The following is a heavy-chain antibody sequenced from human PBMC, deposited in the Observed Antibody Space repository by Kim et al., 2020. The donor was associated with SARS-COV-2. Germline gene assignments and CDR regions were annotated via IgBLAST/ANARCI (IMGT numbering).Heavy chain of an antibody. D-gene: IGHD3-16*01. CDR3: AKGGATAWLMGD. V-gene: IGHV4-59*02. CDR1: GDSVSHSY. CDR2: VYSTGST. Sequence: SETLSLTCTVSGDSVSHSYWSWLRQPPGKGLEWIGYVYSTGSTKYNPSLNSRVTMSIDTSKNQFSLKLTSMTAADTSMYYCAKGGATAWLMGDWGQETL. J-gene: IGHJ4*02.